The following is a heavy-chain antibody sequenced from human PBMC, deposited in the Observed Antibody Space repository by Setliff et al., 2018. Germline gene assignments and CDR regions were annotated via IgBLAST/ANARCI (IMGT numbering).Heavy chain of an antibody. Sequence: PSETLSLPFTVSGGSISSYYWSSIRQPPGKGLEWIGYIYYSGSTNYNPSLKSRVNISVDTSKNQFSLKLSSVTAADTAVYYCARDEGSSYFYGMDFWGQGTTVTVSS. J-gene: IGHJ6*02. CDR1: GGSISSYY. V-gene: IGHV4-59*01. CDR3: ARDEGSSYFYGMDF. D-gene: IGHD6-13*01. CDR2: IYYSGST.